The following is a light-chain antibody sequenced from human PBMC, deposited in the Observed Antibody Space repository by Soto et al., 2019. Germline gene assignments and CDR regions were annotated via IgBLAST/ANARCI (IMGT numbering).Light chain of an antibody. CDR2: DVN. V-gene: IGLV2-11*01. CDR1: SSDVGGFNS. Sequence: QSALTQPRSVSGSPGQSVTICCTGTSSDVGGFNSVSWYQQHPGKAPKLMIYDVNKRPSGVPDRFSGSKSGSTASLTISGLQAEDEADYYCCSYAGSYSYAFATGTRSPS. CDR3: CSYAGSYSYA. J-gene: IGLJ1*01.